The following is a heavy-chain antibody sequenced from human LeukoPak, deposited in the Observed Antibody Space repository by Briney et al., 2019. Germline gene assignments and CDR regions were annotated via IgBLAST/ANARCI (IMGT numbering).Heavy chain of an antibody. V-gene: IGHV3-33*01. D-gene: IGHD3-10*01. Sequence: GRSLRLSCAASGFAFNTYAMHWVRQAPGQGLEWVALIWHDGSHRFYSNSVRGQFTISRDNSKNTVSLQMNNLRPEDTADYCAREIFGSGRYPDFWGQGTLVTVSS. CDR3: AREIFGSGRYPDF. J-gene: IGHJ4*02. CDR1: GFAFNTYA. CDR2: IWHDGSHR.